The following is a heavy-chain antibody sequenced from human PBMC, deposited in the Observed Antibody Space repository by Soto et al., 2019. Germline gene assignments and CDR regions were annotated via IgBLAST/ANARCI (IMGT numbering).Heavy chain of an antibody. CDR2: INPNVGGA. V-gene: IGHV1-2*02. CDR3: VRALSGWIRSAFDI. CDR1: GYTFKAFY. J-gene: IGHJ3*02. D-gene: IGHD5-12*01. Sequence: QMPLVQSGAEMKKPGASVKVSCKASGYTFKAFYLHWVRQVPGRGLEWIGWINPNVGGAKFAPEFQGRVSMTGDTSINTVYLDLSGLTPDDTAVYYCVRALSGWIRSAFDIWGQGTMVTVSS.